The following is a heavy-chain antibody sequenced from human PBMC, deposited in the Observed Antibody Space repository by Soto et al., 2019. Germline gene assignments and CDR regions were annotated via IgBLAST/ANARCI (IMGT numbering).Heavy chain of an antibody. J-gene: IGHJ6*02. CDR1: GGSISSGGYY. D-gene: IGHD5-12*01. CDR3: ARDRRDGYNSPRSSYYYYYGMDV. CDR2: IYYSGST. Sequence: LSLTCTVSGGSISSGGYYWSWIRQHPGKGLEWIGYIYYSGSTYYNPSLKSRVTISVDTSKNQFSLKLSSVTAADTAVYYCARDRRDGYNSPRSSYYYYYGMDVWGQGTTVTVSS. V-gene: IGHV4-31*03.